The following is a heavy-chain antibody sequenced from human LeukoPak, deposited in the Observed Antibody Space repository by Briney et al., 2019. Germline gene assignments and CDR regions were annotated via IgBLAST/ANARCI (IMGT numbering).Heavy chain of an antibody. D-gene: IGHD3-3*01. CDR2: ISYDGSNK. Sequence: PGGSLRLSCVASGFXFNTYAMHWVRQAPGKGLEWVAVISYDGSNKYYEDSVKGRFTISRDNSKNTLYLQMNSLRAEDMAVYYCAREEWYYFDYWGQGTLVTVSS. V-gene: IGHV3-30-3*01. J-gene: IGHJ4*02. CDR3: AREEWYYFDY. CDR1: GFXFNTYA.